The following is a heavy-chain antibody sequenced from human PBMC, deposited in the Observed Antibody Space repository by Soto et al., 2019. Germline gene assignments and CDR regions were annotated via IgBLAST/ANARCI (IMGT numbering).Heavy chain of an antibody. CDR1: GFSLSTSGVG. V-gene: IGHV2-5*02. CDR2: IYWDDDK. Sequence: QITLKESGPTLVKPTQTLTLTCTFSGFSLSTSGVGVGWIRQPPGKALEWLALIYWDDDKRYSPSLKSKLTIPTDPSKNHVVLTMTNLDPVDTAKYYCAHRQVIGTYYDILTGLSPSPHYYYGMDVWGQGTTVTVSS. D-gene: IGHD3-9*01. CDR3: AHRQVIGTYYDILTGLSPSPHYYYGMDV. J-gene: IGHJ6*02.